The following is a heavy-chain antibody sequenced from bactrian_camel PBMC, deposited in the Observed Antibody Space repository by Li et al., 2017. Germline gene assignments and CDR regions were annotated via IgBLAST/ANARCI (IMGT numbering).Heavy chain of an antibody. D-gene: IGHD5*01. J-gene: IGHJ4*01. Sequence: VQLVESGGGSVQAGGSLRLSCEASGYTGGGNCVGWVHQAPGKGLEWVSCISSLSLTTYYADSLKGRFTISRDNAKNMLYLQMNSLKPEDTAVYYCVSGYPMYVGQQARAYWGQGTQVTVS. CDR1: GYTGGGNC. CDR2: ISSLSLTT. V-gene: IGHV3S35*01. CDR3: VSGYPMYVGQQARAY.